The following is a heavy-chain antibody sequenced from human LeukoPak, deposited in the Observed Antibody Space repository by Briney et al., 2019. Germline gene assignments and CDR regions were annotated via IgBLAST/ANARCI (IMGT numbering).Heavy chain of an antibody. CDR2: ISYDGSNK. CDR1: GFTFSSYA. V-gene: IGHV3-30-3*01. J-gene: IGHJ5*02. CDR3: ARDGKLLKSPNYDFWSGSKGWFDP. D-gene: IGHD3-3*01. Sequence: GRSLRLSCAASGFTFSSYAMHWVRQAPGKGLEWVAVISYDGSNKYYADSVKGRFTISRDNSKNTLYLQMNSLRAEDTAVYYCARDGKLLKSPNYDFWSGSKGWFDPWGQGTLVTVSS.